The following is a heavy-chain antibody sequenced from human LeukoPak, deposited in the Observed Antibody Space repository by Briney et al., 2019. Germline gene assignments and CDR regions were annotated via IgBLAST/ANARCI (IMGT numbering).Heavy chain of an antibody. D-gene: IGHD2-21*01. J-gene: IGHJ4*02. Sequence: SETLSLTCTVSGDSISTSYWSWIRQPPGKGLEWIGSIYYSGSTYYNPSLKSRVTISVDTSKNQFSLKLSSVTAADTAVYYCAREFPTYYFDYWGQGTLVTVSS. V-gene: IGHV4-39*07. CDR2: IYYSGST. CDR3: AREFPTYYFDY. CDR1: GDSISTSY.